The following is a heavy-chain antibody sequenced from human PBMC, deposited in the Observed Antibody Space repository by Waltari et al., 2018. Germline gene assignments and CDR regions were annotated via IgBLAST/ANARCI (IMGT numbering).Heavy chain of an antibody. CDR2: AFFDGIKT. CDR3: AKDAFGNTYLDH. V-gene: IGHV3-30*18. D-gene: IGHD3-10*01. Sequence: QVQLVESGGGVVQPGMSLTLSCAASGFSPSTFGMHWVRQAPGKGLEWVALAFFDGIKTDYADSVRGRFTISRDNSKNTLYLDINNLRVDDTGIYYCAKDAFGNTYLDHWGQGTVVTVSS. J-gene: IGHJ5*02. CDR1: GFSPSTFG.